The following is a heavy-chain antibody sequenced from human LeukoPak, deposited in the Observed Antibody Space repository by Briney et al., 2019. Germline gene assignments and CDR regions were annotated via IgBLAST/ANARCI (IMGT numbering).Heavy chain of an antibody. J-gene: IGHJ4*02. D-gene: IGHD6-13*01. V-gene: IGHV3-74*01. Sequence: GGSLRLSCAASGFTFSNYWMHWVRQAPGKGLVWVSRINSDGINTSYADSVKGRFTISRDNAKNTLNLQMNSLRAEDTAVYYCAKEGIAAAGTYYSFWGQGTLVTVSS. CDR3: AKEGIAAAGTYYSF. CDR1: GFTFSNYW. CDR2: INSDGINT.